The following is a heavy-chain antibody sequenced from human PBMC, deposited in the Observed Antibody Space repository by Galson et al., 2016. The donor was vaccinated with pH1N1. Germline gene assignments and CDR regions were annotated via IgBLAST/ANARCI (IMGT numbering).Heavy chain of an antibody. CDR2: TYYRSKWYN. CDR3: ARDGIAAAGIRRDQYYFDY. V-gene: IGHV6-1*01. D-gene: IGHD6-13*01. J-gene: IGHJ4*02. Sequence: CAISGDSVSSNSAAWNWIRRSPSRGLEWLGRTYYRSKWYNDYAVSVKSRITINPDTSKNQFSLQLNSVTPEDTAVYYCARDGIAAAGIRRDQYYFDYWGQGTLVTVSS. CDR1: GDSVSSNSAA.